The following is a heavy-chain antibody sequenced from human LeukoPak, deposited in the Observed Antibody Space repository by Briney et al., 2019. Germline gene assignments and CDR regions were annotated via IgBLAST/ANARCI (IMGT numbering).Heavy chain of an antibody. Sequence: ASVKVSCKASGYTFTGYYMHWVRQAPGQGLEWMGWISAYNGNTNYAQKLQGRVTMTTDTSTSTAYMELRNLTSDDTAVYYCARDLSASLPDYWGQGTLVTVSS. V-gene: IGHV1-18*04. CDR1: GYTFTGYY. CDR3: ARDLSASLPDY. CDR2: ISAYNGNT. D-gene: IGHD1-26*01. J-gene: IGHJ4*02.